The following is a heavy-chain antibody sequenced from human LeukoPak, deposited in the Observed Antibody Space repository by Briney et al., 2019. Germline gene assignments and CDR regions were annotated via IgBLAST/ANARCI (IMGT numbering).Heavy chain of an antibody. Sequence: GESLKISCKGSENSFTSYWIGWVRQKPGKGLEWMGIIFPGDSETRYSTSFQGQVTISADKSISTAYLQWSSLKASDTAIYYCARVLAALAPYFGMDLWGQGTTITVSS. D-gene: IGHD3-10*01. V-gene: IGHV5-51*01. CDR2: IFPGDSET. CDR3: ARVLAALAPYFGMDL. J-gene: IGHJ6*02. CDR1: ENSFTSYW.